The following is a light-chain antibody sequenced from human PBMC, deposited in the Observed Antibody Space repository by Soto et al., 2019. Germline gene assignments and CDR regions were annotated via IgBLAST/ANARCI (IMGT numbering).Light chain of an antibody. V-gene: IGKV3-11*01. Sequence: EIVLTQSPATLSLSPGERATLSCRASQRVSSYLAWYQQKPGQAPRLLIYDASNKATGIPARFSGSESGTDFTLTISRLEPEDFEVYYCPQRRTFGQGTKVEIK. CDR2: DAS. CDR3: PQRRT. CDR1: QRVSSY. J-gene: IGKJ1*01.